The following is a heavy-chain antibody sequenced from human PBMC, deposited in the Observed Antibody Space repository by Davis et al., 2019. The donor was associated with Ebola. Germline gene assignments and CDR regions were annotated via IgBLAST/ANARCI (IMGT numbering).Heavy chain of an antibody. D-gene: IGHD6-13*01. CDR1: GFTFSSYA. Sequence: PGGSLRLSCAASGFTFSSYAMSWVRQAPGKGLEWVSAISGSGGSTYYADSVKGRFTISRDNSKNTLYLQMNSLRAEDTAVYYCAKDPEHWYSSSWARTFDYWGQGTLVTVSS. CDR2: ISGSGGST. CDR3: AKDPEHWYSSSWARTFDY. J-gene: IGHJ4*02. V-gene: IGHV3-23*01.